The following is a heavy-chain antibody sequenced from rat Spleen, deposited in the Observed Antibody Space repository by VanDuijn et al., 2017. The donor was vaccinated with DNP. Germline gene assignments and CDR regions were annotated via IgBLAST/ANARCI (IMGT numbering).Heavy chain of an antibody. V-gene: IGHV5-31*01. CDR1: GFTFNNYW. CDR2: ISSSGGST. Sequence: EVQLVESGGGLVQPGRSLKLSCAASGFTFNNYWMTWIRQVPGEGLEWVASISSSGGSTYYPDSVKGRFTISRDNVKSILYLQMDSLRSEDTATYYCTTDFERGYWGQGVMVTVSS. D-gene: IGHD1-11*01. CDR3: TTDFERGY. J-gene: IGHJ2*01.